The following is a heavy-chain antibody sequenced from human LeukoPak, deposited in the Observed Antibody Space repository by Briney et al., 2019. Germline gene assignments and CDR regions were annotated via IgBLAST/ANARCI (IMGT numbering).Heavy chain of an antibody. Sequence: GASVKVSCKASGYTFTSHIMHWVRQAPGQGLEWMGIINPSGGSTSYAQKFQGRVTMTRDTSTSTVYMELSSLRSEDTAVYYCARGVQRLVPLDYWGQGTLVTVSS. D-gene: IGHD6-13*01. J-gene: IGHJ4*02. CDR3: ARGVQRLVPLDY. V-gene: IGHV1-46*01. CDR2: INPSGGST. CDR1: GYTFTSHI.